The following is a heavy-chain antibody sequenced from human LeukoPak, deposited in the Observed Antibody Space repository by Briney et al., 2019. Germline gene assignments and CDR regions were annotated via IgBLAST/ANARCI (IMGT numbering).Heavy chain of an antibody. CDR2: IRSKAYGGTT. CDR1: GFTFGDFA. D-gene: IGHD2-2*01. Sequence: GGSLRLSCTASGFTFGDFAMSWVRQAPGKGLESVGFIRSKAYGGTTEYAASVKGRFTISRDDSKSIAYLQMNSLKSEDTAVYYCTRDSSSLSPLYYYYMDVWGKGTTVTVSS. J-gene: IGHJ6*03. V-gene: IGHV3-49*04. CDR3: TRDSSSLSPLYYYYMDV.